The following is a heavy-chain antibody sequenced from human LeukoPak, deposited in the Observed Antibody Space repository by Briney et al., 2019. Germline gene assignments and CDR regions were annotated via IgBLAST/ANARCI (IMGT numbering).Heavy chain of an antibody. D-gene: IGHD3-16*02. J-gene: IGHJ4*02. CDR2: IYPGDSDT. CDR3: ARQGSSDYDYVWGSYRPRPLGPVLN. Sequence: GESLKISCKGSGYSFTSYWIGWVRQMPGEGLEWMGIIYPGDSDTRYSPSFQGQVTISADKSISTAYLQWSSLKASDTAMYYCARQGSSDYDYVWGSYRPRPLGPVLNWGQGTLATVSS. CDR1: GYSFTSYW. V-gene: IGHV5-51*01.